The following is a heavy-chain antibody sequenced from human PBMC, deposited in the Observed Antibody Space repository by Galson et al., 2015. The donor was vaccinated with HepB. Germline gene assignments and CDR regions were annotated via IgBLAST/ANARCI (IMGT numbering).Heavy chain of an antibody. D-gene: IGHD1-1*01. V-gene: IGHV1-18*01. CDR2: ISAYNGNT. Sequence: SVKVSCKASGYTFTSHGISWVRQAPGQGLEWMGWISAYNGNTNYAQIFQGRVTMTTDTSTSTAYMELRSLRSDDTAVYYCAKARYDNSPPDPLGQGILVTVSS. J-gene: IGHJ5*02. CDR1: GYTFTSHG. CDR3: AKARYDNSPPDP.